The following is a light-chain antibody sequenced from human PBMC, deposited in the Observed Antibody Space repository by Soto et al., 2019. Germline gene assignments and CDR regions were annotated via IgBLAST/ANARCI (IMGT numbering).Light chain of an antibody. CDR2: GAT. CDR3: QQYGRSPIFT. Sequence: EIVLTQSPGTLSLSPGERATLSCRASQRVISNYLAWYQQRPGQAHRILSFGATSRATGIPDWFSGSVSGTDFTLTISRLEHDDFAVYYCQQYGRSPIFTFGPGTKVEIK. J-gene: IGKJ3*01. V-gene: IGKV3-20*01. CDR1: QRVISNY.